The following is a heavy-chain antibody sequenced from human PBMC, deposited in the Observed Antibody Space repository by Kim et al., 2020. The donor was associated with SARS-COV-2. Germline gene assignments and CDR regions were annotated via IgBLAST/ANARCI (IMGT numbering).Heavy chain of an antibody. V-gene: IGHV4-61*01. CDR3: ARGYCSGGSCHEFDY. D-gene: IGHD2-15*01. CDR2: IYYSGST. Sequence: SETLSLTCTVSGGSVSSGSYYWSWIRQPPGKGLEWIGYIYYSGSTNYNPSLKSRVTISVDTSKNQFSLKLSSVTAADTAVYYCARGYCSGGSCHEFDYWGQGTLVTVSS. CDR1: GGSVSSGSYY. J-gene: IGHJ4*02.